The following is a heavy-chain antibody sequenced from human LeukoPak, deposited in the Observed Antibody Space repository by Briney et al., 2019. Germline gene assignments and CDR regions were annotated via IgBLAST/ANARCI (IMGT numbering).Heavy chain of an antibody. CDR3: ARNLGGWSLRWFDP. Sequence: SETLSLTCAVSGGSISSSNWWSWVRQPPGKGLEWIGEIYHSGSTDYNPSLKSRVTISVDTSKNQFSLKLSSVTAADTAVYYCARNLGGWSLRWFDPWGQGTLVTVSS. J-gene: IGHJ5*02. CDR1: GGSISSSNW. CDR2: IYHSGST. D-gene: IGHD2-8*01. V-gene: IGHV4-4*02.